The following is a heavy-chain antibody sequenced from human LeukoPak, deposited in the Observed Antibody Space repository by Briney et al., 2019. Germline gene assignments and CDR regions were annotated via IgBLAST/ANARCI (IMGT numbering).Heavy chain of an antibody. V-gene: IGHV3-23*01. Sequence: GGSLRLSCAASGFTFTTYAMNWARQAPGKGLEWVSTISGSGGGTFYADSVKGRFTISRDNSKNTLYLQMNSLRAEDTAVYYCARDDCSSTSCYGQYYYYGMDVWGQGTTVTVSS. CDR1: GFTFTTYA. D-gene: IGHD2-2*01. J-gene: IGHJ6*02. CDR2: ISGSGGGT. CDR3: ARDDCSSTSCYGQYYYYGMDV.